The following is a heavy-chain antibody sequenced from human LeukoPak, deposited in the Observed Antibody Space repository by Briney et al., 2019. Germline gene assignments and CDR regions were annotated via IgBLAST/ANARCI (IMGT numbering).Heavy chain of an antibody. CDR2: TSETGGAK. J-gene: IGHJ3*02. D-gene: IGHD2-21*01. CDR3: AKAIARHRDLDAFDI. Sequence: GGSLRLSCVASGFAFRTSGMSWFRQAPGRGPEWVSGTSETGGAKYYADSVGGRFTISKDNSKNTLCLQMDNLRAEDTALYYCAKAIARHRDLDAFDIWGQGTLVRVSS. V-gene: IGHV3-23*01. CDR1: GFAFRTSG.